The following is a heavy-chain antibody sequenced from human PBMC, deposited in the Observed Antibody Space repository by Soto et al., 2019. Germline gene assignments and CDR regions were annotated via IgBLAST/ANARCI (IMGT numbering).Heavy chain of an antibody. CDR2: IIPILGIA. D-gene: IGHD3-16*01. CDR3: AREGRGETTKHDY. J-gene: IGHJ4*02. Sequence: ASVKVSCKASGGTFSSYTISWVRQAPGQGLEWMGRIIPILGIANYAQKFQGRVTITADKSTSTAYMELSSLRSEDTAVYYCAREGRGETTKHDYWGQGTLVTVS. CDR1: GGTFSSYT. V-gene: IGHV1-69*04.